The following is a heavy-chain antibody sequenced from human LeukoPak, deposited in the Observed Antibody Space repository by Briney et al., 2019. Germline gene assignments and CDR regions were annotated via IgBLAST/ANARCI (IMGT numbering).Heavy chain of an antibody. V-gene: IGHV3-23*01. CDR3: ARTGLTYLTTVTTWFAY. J-gene: IGHJ4*02. CDR1: GFTFSSYA. CDR2: ISGSGGST. Sequence: GSLRLSCAASGFTFSSYAMSWVRQAPGKGLEWVSDISGSGGSTYYADSVKGRFTISRDNSKNTLYLQMNSLRAEDTAVYYCARTGLTYLTTVTTWFAYWGQGTLVTVSS. D-gene: IGHD4-17*01.